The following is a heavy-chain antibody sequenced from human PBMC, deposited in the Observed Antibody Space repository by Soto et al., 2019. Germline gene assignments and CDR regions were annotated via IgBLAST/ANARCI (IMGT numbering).Heavy chain of an antibody. CDR1: GGSISSGGHY. J-gene: IGHJ3*02. V-gene: IGHV4-31*03. CDR2: IYYSGST. Sequence: SETLSLTCTVSGGSISSGGHYWTWIRQHPGKGLEWIGYIYYSGSTYYNPSLQSRVTISVDTSKNQFSLKLSSVTAADTAMYYCXIQNWNDVNTAFDIWGQGTMVTVSS. CDR3: XIQNWNDVNTAFDI. D-gene: IGHD1-1*01.